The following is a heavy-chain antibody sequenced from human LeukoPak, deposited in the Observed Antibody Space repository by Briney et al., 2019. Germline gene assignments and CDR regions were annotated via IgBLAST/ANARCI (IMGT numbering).Heavy chain of an antibody. D-gene: IGHD3-22*01. CDR2: ISGDKGNT. CDR1: GCTFISYV. V-gene: IGHV1-18*01. J-gene: IGHJ3*02. CDR3: AREGSYYDSSGYPLDAFDI. Sequence: AAVKVSCQASGCTFISYVISWVRPAAGQGGEWMGWISGDKGNTNYAQKLQGRVTMTTDTSTSTAYMELRSLRPDDTAVYYCAREGSYYDSSGYPLDAFDIWGQGTMVTVSS.